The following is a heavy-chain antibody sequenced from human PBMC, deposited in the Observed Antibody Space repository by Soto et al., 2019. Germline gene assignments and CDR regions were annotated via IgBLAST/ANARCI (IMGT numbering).Heavy chain of an antibody. Sequence: VQVVQSEAEAKQPGSSVKLSCKVSGVTFSNAAFSWVRQAPGQGLEWMGGIIPIFGGAKYAQKFQARVKSTADESTDVVYMEVTSLRIGDTAVYFCSRDGEDRHQAGTTESFGVDVWGQGTTVAVSS. D-gene: IGHD1-1*01. CDR2: IIPIFGGA. J-gene: IGHJ6*02. CDR3: SRDGEDRHQAGTTESFGVDV. V-gene: IGHV1-69*01. CDR1: GVTFSNAA.